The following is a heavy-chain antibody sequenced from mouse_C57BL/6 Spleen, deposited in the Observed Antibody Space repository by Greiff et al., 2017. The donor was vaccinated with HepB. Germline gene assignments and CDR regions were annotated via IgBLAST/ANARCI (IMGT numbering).Heavy chain of an antibody. J-gene: IGHJ3*01. V-gene: IGHV5-16*01. CDR2: INYDGSST. D-gene: IGHD2-3*01. CDR3: AREDDGYFFAY. CDR1: GFTFSDYY. Sequence: DVKLVESEGGLVQPGSSMKLSCTASGFTFSDYYMAWVRQVPEKGLEWVANINYDGSSTYYLDSLKSRFIISRDNAKNILYLQMSSLKSEDTARYYCAREDDGYFFAYWGQGTLVTVSA.